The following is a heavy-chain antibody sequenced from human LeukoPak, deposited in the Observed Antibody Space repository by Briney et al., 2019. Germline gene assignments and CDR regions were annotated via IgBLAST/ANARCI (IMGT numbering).Heavy chain of an antibody. CDR1: GGSVTSTNW. J-gene: IGHJ4*02. D-gene: IGHD3-3*01. V-gene: IGHV4-4*02. CDR2: VHLDGRT. Sequence: DPSETLSLTCAVSGGSVTSTNWWTWVRQPPGKGLEWIGEVHLDGRTNYNPSLTGRLTMSVDLYENHISLKMTSVTAADTAVHYCAREGGFYRPLDYSGQGMLVTVSS. CDR3: AREGGFYRPLDY.